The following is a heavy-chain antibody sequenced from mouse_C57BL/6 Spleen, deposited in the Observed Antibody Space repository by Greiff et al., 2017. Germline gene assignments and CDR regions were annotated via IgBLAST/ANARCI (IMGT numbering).Heavy chain of an antibody. D-gene: IGHD1-1*01. CDR3: AGSVTPVVATKAMDY. CDR1: GFSLSAAGMG. Sequence: QVQLKESGPGILQSSQTLSLTCSFSGFSLSAAGMGVSWLRPPSGKGLDSLAHIYWDDDARYNPALKSLLTISKDTSRNEVFLKSSSVDTADSATYYSAGSVTPVVATKAMDYWGQGTSVTVSS. CDR2: IYWDDDA. J-gene: IGHJ4*01. V-gene: IGHV8-12*01.